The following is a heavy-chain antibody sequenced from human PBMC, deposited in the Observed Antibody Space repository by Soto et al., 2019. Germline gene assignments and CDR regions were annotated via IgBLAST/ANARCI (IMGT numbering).Heavy chain of an antibody. CDR2: FDPEDGET. J-gene: IGHJ4*01. CDR1: GYTLTELS. V-gene: IGHV1-24*01. Sequence: ASVKVSCKVSGYTLTELSMHWVRQAPGKGLEWMGGFDPEDGETIYAQKFQGRVTMTEDTSTDTAYMELSSLRSEDTAVYYCATTHFYETDGVFDYFDYWGHGTLVTVSS. CDR3: ATTHFYETDGVFDYFDY. D-gene: IGHD3-22*01.